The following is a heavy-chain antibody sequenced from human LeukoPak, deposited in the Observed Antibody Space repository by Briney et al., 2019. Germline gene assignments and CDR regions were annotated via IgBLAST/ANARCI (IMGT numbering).Heavy chain of an antibody. D-gene: IGHD5-12*01. Sequence: SETLSLTCAVYGGPFSGYYWSWLRHPPGKGLEWIGEINHSGSTNYNPSLKSRVTISVDTSKNQFSLKLSSVTAADTAVYYCARGGCGYNYMRPDYVDYWGQGTLVTVSS. CDR3: ARGGCGYNYMRPDYVDY. CDR1: GGPFSGYY. J-gene: IGHJ4*02. CDR2: INHSGST. V-gene: IGHV4-34*01.